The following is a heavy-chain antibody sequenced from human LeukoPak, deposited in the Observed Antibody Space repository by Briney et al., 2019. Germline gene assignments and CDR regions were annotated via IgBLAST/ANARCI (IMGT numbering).Heavy chain of an antibody. CDR2: ISGSGGST. J-gene: IGHJ5*02. D-gene: IGHD6-13*01. V-gene: IGHV3-23*01. Sequence: GGSLRLSCAASGFTFSSYAMSWVRQAPGKGLEWVSAISGSGGSTYYADSVKGRFTISRDNSKNTLYLQMNSLRAEDTAVCYCAKRLIAAAGTNWFDPWGQGTLVTVSS. CDR1: GFTFSSYA. CDR3: AKRLIAAAGTNWFDP.